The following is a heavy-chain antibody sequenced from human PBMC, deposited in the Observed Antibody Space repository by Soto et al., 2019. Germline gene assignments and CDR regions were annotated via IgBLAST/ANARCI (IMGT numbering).Heavy chain of an antibody. D-gene: IGHD6-19*01. CDR2: VSHDGRNT. J-gene: IGHJ4*02. Sequence: VQLVESGGGVVQPGRSLRLSCAASGFTFSDYAMHWVRQAPGKGLEWVAVVSHDGRNTHYADSVKGRFTISRDSAKNPVSLEVPSLRAEDTAVYYCAEGGRQWRVTSDFTYWGPGALVTGSS. CDR3: AEGGRQWRVTSDFTY. V-gene: IGHV3-30*03. CDR1: GFTFSDYA.